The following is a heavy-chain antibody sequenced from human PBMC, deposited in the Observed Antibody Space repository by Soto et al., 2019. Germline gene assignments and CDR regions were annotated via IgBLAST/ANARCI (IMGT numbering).Heavy chain of an antibody. D-gene: IGHD1-26*01. Sequence: SVKVSCKASGGTFSSYAISWVRQAPGQGLEWMGGVIPIFGTANYAQKFQGRVTITADESTSTAYMELSSLRSEDTAVYYCARGPQGGSYSSPFDYWGQGTLVTVSS. V-gene: IGHV1-69*13. CDR1: GGTFSSYA. CDR2: VIPIFGTA. CDR3: ARGPQGGSYSSPFDY. J-gene: IGHJ4*02.